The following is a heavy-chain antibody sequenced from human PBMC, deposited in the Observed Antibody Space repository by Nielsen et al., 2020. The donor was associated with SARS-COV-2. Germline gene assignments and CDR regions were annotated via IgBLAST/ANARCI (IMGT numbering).Heavy chain of an antibody. V-gene: IGHV1-58*01. CDR2: IVVGSGNT. Sequence: SVKVSCKASGFTFTSSAVQWVRQARGQRLEWIGWIVVGSGNTNYAQKFQERVTITRDTSASTAYMELSSLRSEDTAVYYCARDGALRFLEWSLYRDYYYGMDVWGQGTTVTVSS. J-gene: IGHJ6*02. CDR3: ARDGALRFLEWSLYRDYYYGMDV. CDR1: GFTFTSSA. D-gene: IGHD3-3*01.